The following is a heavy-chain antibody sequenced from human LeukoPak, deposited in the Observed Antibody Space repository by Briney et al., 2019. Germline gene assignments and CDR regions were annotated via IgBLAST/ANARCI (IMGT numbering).Heavy chain of an antibody. CDR1: GDSISSSRFS. D-gene: IGHD2-15*01. Sequence: SKTLSLTCDVSGDSISSSRFSWSWLRQPPGKGLEWIGYSYHGGSTHYNPSLQSRVTISVDRSKKQFSLNLNSVTAADTAVYYSARMVVDVTRWFDPWGQGTLVTVSS. CDR3: ARMVVDVTRWFDP. CDR2: SYHGGST. V-gene: IGHV4-30-2*01. J-gene: IGHJ5*02.